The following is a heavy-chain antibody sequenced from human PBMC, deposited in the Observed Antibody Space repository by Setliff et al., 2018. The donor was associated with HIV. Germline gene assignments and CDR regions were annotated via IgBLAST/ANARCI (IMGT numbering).Heavy chain of an antibody. CDR1: GGSISSHY. D-gene: IGHD2-2*01. CDR2: INHSGST. V-gene: IGHV4-34*01. J-gene: IGHJ2*01. Sequence: SETLSLTCTVSGGSISSHYWSWIRQPPGKGLEWIGEINHSGSTNYNPSLKSRVTISLDTSKNQFSLNLSSVTAADTAVYYCARDKTYCNYSRCSRAGWYFDLWGRGTLVTVSS. CDR3: ARDKTYCNYSRCSRAGWYFDL.